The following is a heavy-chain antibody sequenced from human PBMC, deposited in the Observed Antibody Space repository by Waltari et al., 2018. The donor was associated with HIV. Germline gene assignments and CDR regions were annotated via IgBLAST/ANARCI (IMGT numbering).Heavy chain of an antibody. Sequence: QVQLVESGGGVVQSGRSLRLSCTDSALQFRSYGMHWVRQVTGKGPEWVAVILYDGSEQNYADSVKVRFTISRDNAKNTLSLQMDSLSVDDTALYYCAKATWRRSGPFDSWGQGTLVTVSS. CDR1: ALQFRSYG. V-gene: IGHV3-30*18. J-gene: IGHJ4*02. CDR2: ILYDGSEQ. CDR3: AKATWRRSGPFDS. D-gene: IGHD1-1*01.